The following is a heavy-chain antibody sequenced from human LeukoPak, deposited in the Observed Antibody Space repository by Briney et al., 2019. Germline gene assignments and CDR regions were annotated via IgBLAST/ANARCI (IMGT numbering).Heavy chain of an antibody. Sequence: SQTLSLTCAISGDSVSSNSVTWNWIRQSPSRGLEWLGRTYYRPTWYNDYAVSVRGRITVNPDTSKNQFSLHLNSVTPEDTAVYYCARRLTQYDCFDPWGQGILVTVSS. CDR1: GDSVSSNSVT. J-gene: IGHJ5*02. CDR3: ARRLTQYDCFDP. CDR2: TYYRPTWYN. V-gene: IGHV6-1*01. D-gene: IGHD2-2*01.